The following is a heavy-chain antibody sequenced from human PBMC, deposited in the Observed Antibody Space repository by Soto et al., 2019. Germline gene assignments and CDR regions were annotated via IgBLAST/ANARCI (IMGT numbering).Heavy chain of an antibody. Sequence: PGGSLRLSCAASGFTFSTYNMYWVRQAPGKGLEWVSYISSSSINIYYADSVKGRFTISRDNAKNSLYLQMNSLRDEDTAVYYCARDQEWPAIYYYYGMDVWGQGTTVTVSS. J-gene: IGHJ6*02. D-gene: IGHD3-3*01. CDR2: ISSSSINI. CDR3: ARDQEWPAIYYYYGMDV. CDR1: GFTFSTYN. V-gene: IGHV3-48*02.